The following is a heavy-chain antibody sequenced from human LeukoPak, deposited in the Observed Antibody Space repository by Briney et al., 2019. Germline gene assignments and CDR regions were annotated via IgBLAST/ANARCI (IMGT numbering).Heavy chain of an antibody. CDR1: GFTFSNYG. J-gene: IGHJ4*02. V-gene: IGHV3-30*18. CDR3: AKDPHGDLRPFDY. CDR2: ISYDATNE. Sequence: GGSLRLSCAASGFTFSNYGIHWVRQAPGKGLEWVAVISYDATNEYYTDSVKGRFTISRDNSRNTLYLQMNSLRAEDTAVYYCAKDPHGDLRPFDYWGQGTLVTVSS. D-gene: IGHD4-17*01.